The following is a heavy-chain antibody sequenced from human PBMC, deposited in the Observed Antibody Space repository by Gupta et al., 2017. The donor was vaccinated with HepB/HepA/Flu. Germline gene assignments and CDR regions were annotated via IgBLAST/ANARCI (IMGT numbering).Heavy chain of an antibody. CDR1: GFTFSSYG. V-gene: IGHV3-30*18. CDR2: ISYDGSNK. CDR3: AKGISGWSDAFDI. Sequence: QVQLVESGGGVAQPGRSLRLSCAASGFTFSSYGMHWVRQTPGKGLEWVAVISYDGSNKFYADSVKGRFTFSRDNSKKTVYLQMNSLRPEDTAVYYCAKGISGWSDAFDIWGQGTMVTVSS. D-gene: IGHD6-19*01. J-gene: IGHJ3*02.